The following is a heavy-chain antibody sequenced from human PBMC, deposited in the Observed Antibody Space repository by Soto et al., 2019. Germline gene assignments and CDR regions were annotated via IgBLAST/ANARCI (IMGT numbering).Heavy chain of an antibody. CDR3: AKDSIPYSSSYDLDH. CDR1: GFSFSGFA. J-gene: IGHJ4*02. CDR2: ITGTGVSI. D-gene: IGHD6-6*01. V-gene: IGHV3-23*01. Sequence: EVQLLESGGGLVQPGGSLRLSCVASGFSFSGFAMSWVLQAPGKGLVWVSSITGTGVSIYYADSVRGRFTISRDNSKNTLYLQMSSLRAEDTARYYCAKDSIPYSSSYDLDHWGRGALVTVSS.